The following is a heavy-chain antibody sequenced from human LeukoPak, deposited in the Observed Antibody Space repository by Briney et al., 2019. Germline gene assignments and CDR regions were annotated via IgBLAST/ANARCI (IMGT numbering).Heavy chain of an antibody. CDR3: ARLKSTISSGWFDP. D-gene: IGHD6-6*01. J-gene: IGHJ5*02. CDR2: INPNSGGT. V-gene: IGHV1-2*02. CDR1: GYTFTGYY. Sequence: ASVKXSCKASGYTFTGYYMHWVRQAPXQGLEWMGWINPNSGGTSYAQKFQGRVTMTRDTSISTVYMELSRLRSDDTAVYYCARLKSTISSGWFDPWGQGTLVTVSS.